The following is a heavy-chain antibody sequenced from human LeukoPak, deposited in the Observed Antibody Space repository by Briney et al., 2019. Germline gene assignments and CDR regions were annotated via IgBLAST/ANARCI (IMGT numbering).Heavy chain of an antibody. CDR1: GGSISSYY. CDR2: INHSGST. CDR3: ARRDIVVVPAAYNWFDP. D-gene: IGHD2-2*01. V-gene: IGHV4-34*01. J-gene: IGHJ5*02. Sequence: SETLSLTCTVSGGSISSYYWSWIRQPPGKGLEWIGEINHSGSTNYNPSLKSRVTISVDTSRNQFSLKLSSVTAADTAVYYCARRDIVVVPAAYNWFDPWGQGTLVTVSS.